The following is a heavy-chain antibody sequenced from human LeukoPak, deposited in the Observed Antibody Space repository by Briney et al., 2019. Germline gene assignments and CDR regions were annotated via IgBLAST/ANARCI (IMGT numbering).Heavy chain of an antibody. V-gene: IGHV1-2*04. J-gene: IGHJ4*02. CDR3: ARGSVAGLDY. CDR1: GYTFTGYY. CDR2: INPNSGGT. D-gene: IGHD6-19*01. Sequence: ASVKVSFKASGYTFTGYYMHWVRQAPGQGREWMGWINPNSGGTNYTQKFQGWVTMTRDTSISTAYMELSRLRSDDTAVYYRARGSVAGLDYWGQGTLVTVSS.